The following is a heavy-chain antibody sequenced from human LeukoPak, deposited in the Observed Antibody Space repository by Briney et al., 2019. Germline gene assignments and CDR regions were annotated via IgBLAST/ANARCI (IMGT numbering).Heavy chain of an antibody. V-gene: IGHV4-34*01. CDR3: ARRRGYSYGPSNYYYGMDV. D-gene: IGHD5-18*01. CDR2: INLSGST. CDR1: GGSFSGYY. Sequence: SETLSLTCAVYGGSFSGYYWSWIRQPPGRGLEWIGEINLSGSTNYNPSLKSRVTISVDTSKNQFSLKLRSVTAADTAVYYCARRRGYSYGPSNYYYGMDVWGQGTTVTVSS. J-gene: IGHJ6*02.